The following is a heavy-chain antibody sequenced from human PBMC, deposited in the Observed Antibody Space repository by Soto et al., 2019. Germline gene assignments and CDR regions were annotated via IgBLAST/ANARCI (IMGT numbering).Heavy chain of an antibody. CDR2: IWYDGSNE. J-gene: IGHJ4*02. CDR3: ARRFSSGWYADY. D-gene: IGHD6-19*01. Sequence: QVQLVESGGGVVQPGRSLRLSCAASGFTFSGYGMHWVRQAPGKGLEWVAVIWYDGSNENYADTVKGRFTISRDNSNNTLYLQMNSLRDVDTAVYYCARRFSSGWYADYWGQGTLVTVSS. V-gene: IGHV3-33*01. CDR1: GFTFSGYG.